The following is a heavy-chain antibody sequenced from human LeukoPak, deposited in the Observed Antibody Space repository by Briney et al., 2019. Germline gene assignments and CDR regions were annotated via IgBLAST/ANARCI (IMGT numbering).Heavy chain of an antibody. CDR2: IIPIFGTA. V-gene: IGHV1-69*13. Sequence: SVTVSFKSSAGTFISYAISWLRQAPGQGLEWVGGIIPIFGTANYAQKFQGRVTITADESTSTAYMELSSLRSEDTAVYYCARGSQWELLSSWGQGTLVTVSS. CDR1: AGTFISYA. CDR3: ARGSQWELLSS. D-gene: IGHD1-26*01. J-gene: IGHJ5*02.